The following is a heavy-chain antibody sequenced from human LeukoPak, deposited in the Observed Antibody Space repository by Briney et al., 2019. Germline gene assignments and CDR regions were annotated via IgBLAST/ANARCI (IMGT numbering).Heavy chain of an antibody. CDR3: ARSVEGYCSGGSCYSYYYMDV. CDR1: GGSISSGSAY. J-gene: IGHJ6*03. D-gene: IGHD2-15*01. CDR2: IYATKNT. Sequence: PSQTLSLTCTVSGGSISSGSAYWNWIRQPAGKGLEWIGHIYATKNTNYSPSLKSRVNMSADTSKNQFSLKLTSVTAADTAVYYCARSVEGYCSGGSCYSYYYMDVWGKGTTVTVSS. V-gene: IGHV4-61*09.